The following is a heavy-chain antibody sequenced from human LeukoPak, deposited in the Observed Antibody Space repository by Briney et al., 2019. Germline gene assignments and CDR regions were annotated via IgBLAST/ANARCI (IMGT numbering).Heavy chain of an antibody. D-gene: IGHD3-22*01. Sequence: EASVKVSCNISGYTLTDFSMHWVRQAPGKGLEWMGGFNREDDEPIYAPHFRGRVTVTEDTSTDTAYMELSSLRSEDTAVYYCATLVSYYDNSGRPLIPDWGQGTLVTVSS. CDR3: ATLVSYYDNSGRPLIPD. V-gene: IGHV1-24*01. CDR2: FNREDDEP. J-gene: IGHJ4*02. CDR1: GYTLTDFS.